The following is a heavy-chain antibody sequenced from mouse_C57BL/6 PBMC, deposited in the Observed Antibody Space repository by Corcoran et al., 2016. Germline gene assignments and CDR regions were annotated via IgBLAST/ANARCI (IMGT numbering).Heavy chain of an antibody. CDR1: GYTFTTYG. V-gene: IGHV9-3*01. D-gene: IGHD2-4*01. CDR3: ARWMITGPPGFAY. CDR2: INTYSGVP. J-gene: IGHJ3*01. Sequence: QIQLVQSGPELKKPGETVKISCKASGYTFTTYGMSWVKQAPGKGLKWMGWINTYSGVPTYADDFKGRFAFSLETSASTAYLQINNLKNEDTATYFCARWMITGPPGFAYWGQGTLVTVSA.